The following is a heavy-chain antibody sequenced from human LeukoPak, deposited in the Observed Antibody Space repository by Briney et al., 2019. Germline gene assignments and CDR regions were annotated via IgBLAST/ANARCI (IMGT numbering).Heavy chain of an antibody. J-gene: IGHJ3*02. CDR1: GLTFSSYW. D-gene: IGHD1-26*01. Sequence: GGSLRLSCAASGLTFSSYWMSWVRQAPGKGLEWVANIKQDGTEKYYVDSVKGRFTISRDNAKNSLYLQMNSLRAEDTAVYYCAETISGSNAFDIWGQGTMVTVSS. V-gene: IGHV3-7*01. CDR2: IKQDGTEK. CDR3: AETISGSNAFDI.